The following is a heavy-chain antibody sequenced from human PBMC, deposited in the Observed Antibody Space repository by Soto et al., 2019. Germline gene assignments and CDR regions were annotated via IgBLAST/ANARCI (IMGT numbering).Heavy chain of an antibody. D-gene: IGHD2-21*01. CDR3: ARALYCGGDCFLRHLGAFDI. CDR2: ISSNGGST. Sequence: EVQLVESGGGLVQPGGSLRLSCAASGFTFSSYAMHWVRQAPGKGLEYVSAISSNGGSTYYANSVKGRFTISRDNSKNTLYLQMGSLRAEDMAVYYCARALYCGGDCFLRHLGAFDIWGQGTMVTVSS. V-gene: IGHV3-64*01. J-gene: IGHJ3*02. CDR1: GFTFSSYA.